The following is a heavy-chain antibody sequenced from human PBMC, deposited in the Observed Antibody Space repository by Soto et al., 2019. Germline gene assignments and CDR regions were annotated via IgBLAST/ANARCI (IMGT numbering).Heavy chain of an antibody. CDR2: IYYSGST. CDR3: ARDQAIFGVEFYYYYYGMDV. V-gene: IGHV4-59*01. J-gene: IGHJ6*02. D-gene: IGHD3-3*01. CDR1: GGAINSYY. Sequence: ETLSLTCTVSGGAINSYYWTWIRQPAGKGLEWIGYIYYSGSTNYNPSLKSRVTISVDTSKNQFSLKLSSVTAADTAVYYCARDQAIFGVEFYYYYYGMDVWGQGTTVTVSS.